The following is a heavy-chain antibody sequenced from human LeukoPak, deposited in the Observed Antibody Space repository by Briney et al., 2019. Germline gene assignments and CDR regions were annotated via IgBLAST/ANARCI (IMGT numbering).Heavy chain of an antibody. CDR2: IIPIFGTA. J-gene: IGHJ6*03. CDR3: ARGQAEQWLVPAYYYMDV. Sequence: ASVKVSCKASGGTFSSYAISWVRQAPGQGLEWMGGIIPIFGTANYAQKFQGRVTITTDESTSTAYMELSSLRSEDTAVYYCARGQAEQWLVPAYYYMDVWGKGTTVTVSS. D-gene: IGHD6-19*01. V-gene: IGHV1-69*05. CDR1: GGTFSSYA.